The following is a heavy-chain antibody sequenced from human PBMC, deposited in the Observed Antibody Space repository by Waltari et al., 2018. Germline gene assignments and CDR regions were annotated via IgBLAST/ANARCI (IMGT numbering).Heavy chain of an antibody. J-gene: IGHJ4*02. CDR3: ARHAVYDAIR. Sequence: QLQLQESGPGLVKPWETLSLTCTGSGGSISSSSYYWGWIRQPPGKGLEWIGSIYYSGTTYSNPSLKSRVTISVDTSKNQFSLKLSSVTAADTAVYYCARHAVYDAIRWGQGTLVTVSS. CDR1: GGSISSSSYY. D-gene: IGHD3-22*01. V-gene: IGHV4-39*01. CDR2: IYYSGTT.